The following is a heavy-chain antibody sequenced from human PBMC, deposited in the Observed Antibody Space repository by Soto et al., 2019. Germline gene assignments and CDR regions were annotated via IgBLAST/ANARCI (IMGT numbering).Heavy chain of an antibody. CDR1: GYTFTTYA. V-gene: IGHV1-3*01. J-gene: IGHJ6*02. Sequence: ASVKVSCKGSGYTFTTYAVQWVRQAPGQRLEWMGWINAGNGNTKYSQKFQGRVTISRDTSARTAYMELSSRGSEDTGVYYCARDLNGGSYYYGLDVWGQGTTVTVSS. CDR3: ARDLNGGSYYYGLDV. D-gene: IGHD4-17*01. CDR2: INAGNGNT.